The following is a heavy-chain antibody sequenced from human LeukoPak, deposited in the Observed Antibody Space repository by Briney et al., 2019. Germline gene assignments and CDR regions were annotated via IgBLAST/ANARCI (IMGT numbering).Heavy chain of an antibody. CDR2: INPSGGST. CDR3: ARDRGYCSSTSCFYNWFDP. D-gene: IGHD2-2*01. Sequence: ASVKVSCKASGYTFTSYYMHWVRQAPGQGLEWMGIINPSGGSTSYAQKFQGRVTITRDTSASTAYMELSSLRSEDTAVYYCARDRGYCSSTSCFYNWFDPWGQGTLVTVSS. J-gene: IGHJ5*02. CDR1: GYTFTSYY. V-gene: IGHV1-46*01.